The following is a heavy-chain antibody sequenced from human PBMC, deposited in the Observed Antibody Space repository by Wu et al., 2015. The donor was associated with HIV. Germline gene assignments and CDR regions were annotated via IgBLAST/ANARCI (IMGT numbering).Heavy chain of an antibody. V-gene: IGHV1-46*01. D-gene: IGHD6-13*01. CDR3: ATSIAALVTLAFDI. CDR1: GDTFSSYY. J-gene: IGHJ3*02. Sequence: QVQLVQSGAEVKKPGASVKVSCKASGDTFSSYYVHWVRQAPGQGLEWMGIINPSAVSTTYAQKFQGRVTMTRDTSTSTVYMELSSLRSEDTAVFYCATSIAALVTLAFDIWAKGQWSPSL. CDR2: INPSAVST.